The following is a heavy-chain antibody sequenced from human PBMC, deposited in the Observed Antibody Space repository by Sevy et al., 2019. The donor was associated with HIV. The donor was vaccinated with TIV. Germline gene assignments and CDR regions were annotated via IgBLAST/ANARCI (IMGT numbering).Heavy chain of an antibody. V-gene: IGHV3-33*01. Sequence: GGSLRLSCAASGFTLSTYGFHWVRQAPGKGLEWVAVIRYDGSNKYYADSVRGRFTISRDNSKNTLYLQMSSLRAEDTAVYYCARDRLGITISGEWGGGMDVWGQGTTVTVSS. D-gene: IGHD3-3*01. CDR1: GFTLSTYG. J-gene: IGHJ6*02. CDR2: IRYDGSNK. CDR3: ARDRLGITISGEWGGGMDV.